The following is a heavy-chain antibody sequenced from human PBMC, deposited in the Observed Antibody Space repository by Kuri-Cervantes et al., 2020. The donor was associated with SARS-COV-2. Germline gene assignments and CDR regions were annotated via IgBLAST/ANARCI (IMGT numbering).Heavy chain of an antibody. Sequence: SETLSLTCAVSGYSISSGYYWGWIRQPPGEGLEWIGSIYHSGSTYYNPSLKSRVTISVDTSKNQFSLKLSSVTAADTAVYYCARQRVYCSSTSCYGRGWFDPWGQGTLVTVSS. CDR1: GYSISSGYY. V-gene: IGHV4-38-2*01. J-gene: IGHJ5*02. CDR3: ARQRVYCSSTSCYGRGWFDP. CDR2: IYHSGST. D-gene: IGHD2-2*01.